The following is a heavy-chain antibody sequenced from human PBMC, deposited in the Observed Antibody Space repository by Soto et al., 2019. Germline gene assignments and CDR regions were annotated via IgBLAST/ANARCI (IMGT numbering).Heavy chain of an antibody. CDR1: GFTFSSYA. V-gene: IGHV3-30-3*01. CDR3: ARDISSHSSHNWFDP. J-gene: IGHJ5*02. Sequence: PGGSLRLSCAASGFTFSSYAMHWVRQAPGKGLEWVAVISYDGSNKYYADSVKGRFTISRDNSKNTLYLQMNSLRAEDMAVYYCARDISSHSSHNWFDPWGQGTLVTVSS. D-gene: IGHD6-13*01. CDR2: ISYDGSNK.